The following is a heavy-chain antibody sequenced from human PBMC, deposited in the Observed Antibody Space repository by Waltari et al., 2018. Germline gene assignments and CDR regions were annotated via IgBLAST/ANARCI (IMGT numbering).Heavy chain of an antibody. V-gene: IGHV4-59*01. J-gene: IGHJ4*02. Sequence: QVQLQESGPGLVKPSEPLSLTCTVSGGSISRYYWSWIRQPPGKGLEWIGYIYYSGSTNYHPALKSRVTISGDTSKNQFSRKLSSVSAGDTAVYYCASVSWFGELPHVDYWGQGTLVTVSS. CDR1: GGSISRYY. CDR2: IYYSGST. D-gene: IGHD3-10*01. CDR3: ASVSWFGELPHVDY.